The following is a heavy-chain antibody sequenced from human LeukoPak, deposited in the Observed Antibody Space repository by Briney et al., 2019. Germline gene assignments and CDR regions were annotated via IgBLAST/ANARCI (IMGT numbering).Heavy chain of an antibody. D-gene: IGHD5-18*01. CDR1: GFIVSSHY. CDR2: LHSDGTI. J-gene: IGHJ3*02. V-gene: IGHV3-53*01. Sequence: GRSLRLSCAASGFIVSSHYMSWIRQAPGKGLEWVSVLHSDGTIHYADSVKGRFTISRDNAKNSLYLQLNSLRAEDTAVYYCARDQDTAHAFDIWGQGTMVTVSS. CDR3: ARDQDTAHAFDI.